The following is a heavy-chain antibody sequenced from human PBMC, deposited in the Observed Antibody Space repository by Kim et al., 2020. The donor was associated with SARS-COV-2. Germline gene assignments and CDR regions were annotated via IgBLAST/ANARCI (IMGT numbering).Heavy chain of an antibody. Sequence: GGSLRLSCIGSGLTFSSYIMHWVRQAPGKGLEYVSAISSDGSNTFYANSVKGRLTISRDNSKNTLYLQMGSLRAEDMAVYYCTKGYDILTGPPHAMDVWGQGTTVTVSS. CDR2: ISSDGSNT. J-gene: IGHJ6*02. V-gene: IGHV3-64*01. CDR1: GLTFSSYI. D-gene: IGHD3-9*01. CDR3: TKGYDILTGPPHAMDV.